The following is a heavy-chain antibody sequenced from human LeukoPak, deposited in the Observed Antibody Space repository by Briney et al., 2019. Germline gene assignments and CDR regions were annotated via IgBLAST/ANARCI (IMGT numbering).Heavy chain of an antibody. D-gene: IGHD1-14*01. J-gene: IGHJ4*02. Sequence: MPSETLSLTCAVYGGSFSGYYWSWIRQPPGKGLEWLGEINHSGSTNYDTSLKSPVTIAVGTSKNQFSLKLSSVPAADTAVYYCARAPNPIDYWGQGTLVTVSS. V-gene: IGHV4-34*01. CDR1: GGSFSGYY. CDR2: INHSGST. CDR3: ARAPNPIDY.